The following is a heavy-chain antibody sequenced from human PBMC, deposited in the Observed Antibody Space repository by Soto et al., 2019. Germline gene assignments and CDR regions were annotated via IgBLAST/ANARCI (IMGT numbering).Heavy chain of an antibody. D-gene: IGHD3-22*01. CDR3: ARDPYYYDSPKLDFDY. V-gene: IGHV3-33*01. CDR2: IWYDGSNK. J-gene: IGHJ4*02. CDR1: GFTFSSYG. Sequence: GGSLRLSCAASGFTFSSYGMHWVRQAPGKGLEWVAVIWYDGSNKYYADSVKGRFTISRDNSKNTLYLQMNSLRAEDTAVYYCARDPYYYDSPKLDFDYWGQGTLVTVYS.